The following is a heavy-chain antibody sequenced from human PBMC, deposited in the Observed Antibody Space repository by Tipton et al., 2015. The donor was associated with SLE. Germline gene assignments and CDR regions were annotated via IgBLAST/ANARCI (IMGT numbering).Heavy chain of an antibody. Sequence: QSGAEVKKPGSSVKVSCKASGGSFTRFAISWVRQAPGQRLEWMGRIVPMLGTLNYAPKFQGRVTMSADESTRMVYMEMSNLRSDDTAVYYCASPREWLGAAFDYWGQGMLVTVSS. V-gene: IGHV1-69*11. CDR1: GGSFTRFA. J-gene: IGHJ4*02. D-gene: IGHD3-3*01. CDR3: ASPREWLGAAFDY. CDR2: IVPMLGTL.